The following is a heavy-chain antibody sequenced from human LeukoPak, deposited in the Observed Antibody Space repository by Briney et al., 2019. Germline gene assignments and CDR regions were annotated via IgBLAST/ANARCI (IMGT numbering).Heavy chain of an antibody. CDR2: ISGSSSYI. Sequence: GGSLRLSCAASGFTFSSYAMSWVRQAPGKGLEWVSAISGSSSYIYYADSVKGRFTISRDNAKNSLYLQMNSLRAEDTAVYYCARGIGYRTDYWGQGTLVTVSS. D-gene: IGHD6-13*01. V-gene: IGHV3-21*01. CDR3: ARGIGYRTDY. CDR1: GFTFSSYA. J-gene: IGHJ4*02.